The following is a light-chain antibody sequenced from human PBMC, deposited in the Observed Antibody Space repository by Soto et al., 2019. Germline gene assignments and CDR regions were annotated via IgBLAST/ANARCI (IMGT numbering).Light chain of an antibody. Sequence: DLQMTQSPSTLSSSFGDRVTITCRASQSISRWLAWYQQKPGKAPQALIYDASSLKSGVQSRFSGNGSGTESTLTISSLQPDDFATYYCKQYNTYSTFGQGTRLEIK. V-gene: IGKV1-5*01. CDR1: QSISRW. CDR3: KQYNTYST. J-gene: IGKJ5*01. CDR2: DAS.